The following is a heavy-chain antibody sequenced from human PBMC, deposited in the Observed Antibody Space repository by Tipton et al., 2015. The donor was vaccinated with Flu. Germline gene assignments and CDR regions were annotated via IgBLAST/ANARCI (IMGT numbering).Heavy chain of an antibody. CDR3: AREPSSDYGMDV. V-gene: IGHV4-39*07. CDR1: GASLSGGGYY. CDR2: IYYSGNT. J-gene: IGHJ6*02. Sequence: TLSLTCTVSGASLSGGGYYWSWIRQYPGKGLEWIGSIYYSGNTFSIPSLKSRVTISIDTSKNQFSLKLTSVTAADTAVYYCAREPSSDYGMDVWGQGTTVTVS.